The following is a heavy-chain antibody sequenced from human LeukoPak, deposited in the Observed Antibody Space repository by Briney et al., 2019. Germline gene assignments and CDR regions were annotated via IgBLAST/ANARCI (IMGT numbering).Heavy chain of an antibody. Sequence: ASVKVSCKASGGTFSGYAISWVRQAPRQGLEWMGGIIPIFGTANYAQKFQGRVTITADESTSTAYMELSSLRSEDTAVYYCARDRSNCSSTSCYTRNFDYWGQGTLVTVSS. J-gene: IGHJ4*02. D-gene: IGHD2-2*02. CDR1: GGTFSGYA. CDR2: IIPIFGTA. CDR3: ARDRSNCSSTSCYTRNFDY. V-gene: IGHV1-69*01.